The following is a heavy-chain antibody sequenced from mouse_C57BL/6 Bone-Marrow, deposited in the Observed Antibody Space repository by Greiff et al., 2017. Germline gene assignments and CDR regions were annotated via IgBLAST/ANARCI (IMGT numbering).Heavy chain of an antibody. CDR3: TMAYYSNFYAMDY. V-gene: IGHV1-5*01. J-gene: IGHJ4*01. CDR1: GYTFTSYW. CDR2: IYPGNSDT. Sequence: EVQLQQSGTVLARPGASVKMSCKTSGYTFTSYWMHWVKQRPGQGLEWIGAIYPGNSDTSYNQKFKGKAKLTAVTSASTAYMELSSLTNEDSAVYYCTMAYYSNFYAMDYWGQGTSVTVSS. D-gene: IGHD2-5*01.